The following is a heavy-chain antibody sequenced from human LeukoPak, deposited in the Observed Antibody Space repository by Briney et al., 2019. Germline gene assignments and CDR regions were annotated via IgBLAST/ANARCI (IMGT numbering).Heavy chain of an antibody. D-gene: IGHD6-13*01. CDR1: GYTFTGYY. J-gene: IGHJ5*02. Sequence: ASVKVSCKASGYTFTGYYLHWVRQAPGQGLEWMGRINPNGGATNYAQKFQGRVTMTSDTSISTAYMELSRLRSDDTAVYYCARGGAPPLYSWAAAVYRWLDPWGQGALVTVSS. CDR3: ARGGAPPLYSWAAAVYRWLDP. CDR2: INPNGGAT. V-gene: IGHV1-2*06.